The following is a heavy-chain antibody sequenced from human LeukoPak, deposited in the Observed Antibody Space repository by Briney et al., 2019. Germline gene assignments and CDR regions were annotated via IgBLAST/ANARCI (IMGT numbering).Heavy chain of an antibody. CDR1: GGSFSGYY. J-gene: IGHJ6*02. CDR2: INHSGST. V-gene: IGHV4-34*01. Sequence: SETLSLTCAVYGGSFSGYYWSWIRQPPGKGLEWIGEINHSGSTNYNPSLKSRVTISVDTSKNQFPLKLSSVTAADTAVYSCARGLTTMVRGVINYYYYGMDVWGQGTTVTVSS. D-gene: IGHD3-10*01. CDR3: ARGLTTMVRGVINYYYYGMDV.